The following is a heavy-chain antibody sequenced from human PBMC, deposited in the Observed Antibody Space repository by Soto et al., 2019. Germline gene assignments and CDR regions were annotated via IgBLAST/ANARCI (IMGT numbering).Heavy chain of an antibody. D-gene: IGHD4-4*01. J-gene: IGHJ6*02. CDR3: ASDYSNYYYYGMDV. CDR1: GFTFSSYS. CDR2: ISSSSSTI. V-gene: IGHV3-48*02. Sequence: GGSLRLSCAASGFTFSSYSMNWVRQAPGKGLEWVSYISSSSSTIYYADSVKGRFTISRDNAKNSLYLQMNSLRDEDTAVYYCASDYSNYYYYGMDVWGQGTTVTAP.